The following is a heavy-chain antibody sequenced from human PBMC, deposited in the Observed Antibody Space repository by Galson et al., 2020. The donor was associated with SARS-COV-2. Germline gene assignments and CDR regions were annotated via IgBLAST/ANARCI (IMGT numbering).Heavy chain of an antibody. CDR2: MNPKSGNT. CDR3: ARVWERGFSYGKWFDP. J-gene: IGHJ5*02. V-gene: IGHV1-8*01. Sequence: ASVKVSCKASGYTFTNYDINWVRQATGQGLEWMGWMNPKSGNTGYVQKFQGRVTMTRDTSISTAYMELSSLRYEDTAVYYCARVWERGFSYGKWFDPWGQGTLVTVSS. D-gene: IGHD5-18*01. CDR1: GYTFTNYD.